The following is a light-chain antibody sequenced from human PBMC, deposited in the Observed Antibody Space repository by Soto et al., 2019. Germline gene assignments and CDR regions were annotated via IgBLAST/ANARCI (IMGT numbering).Light chain of an antibody. V-gene: IGLV1-47*01. Sequence: QSALPQPPSAYGTRGQRVTVSCSVRSSRSGSNCVYWYQQLPGTAPKLLIYRNDQRPSGVPDRFSGSRSGTSASLAISGLRSEDENIYSCATWVHSLSLYVFGTGTKVTVL. CDR2: RND. J-gene: IGLJ1*01. CDR3: ATWVHSLSLYV. CDR1: SSRSGSNC.